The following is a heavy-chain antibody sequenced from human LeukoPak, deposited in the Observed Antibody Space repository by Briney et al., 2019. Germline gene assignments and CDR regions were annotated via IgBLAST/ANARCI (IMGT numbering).Heavy chain of an antibody. CDR2: IYYSGST. CDR3: ARVHYDFWSGYYPYYYYYYMDV. V-gene: IGHV4-59*11. D-gene: IGHD3-3*01. J-gene: IGHJ6*03. Sequence: PSETLSLTCTVSGGSISSHYWSWIRQPPGKGRDWIGYIYYSGSTNYNPSLKSQVTISVDTSKNQFSLKLSSVTAADTAVYYCARVHYDFWSGYYPYYYYYYMDVWGKGTTVTVSS. CDR1: GGSISSHY.